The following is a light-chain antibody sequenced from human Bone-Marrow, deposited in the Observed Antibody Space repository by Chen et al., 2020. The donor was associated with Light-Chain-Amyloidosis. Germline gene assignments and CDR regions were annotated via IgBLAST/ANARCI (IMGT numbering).Light chain of an antibody. J-gene: IGLJ1*01. V-gene: IGLV2-14*01. CDR1: SSDVGGDNH. Sequence: QSALTQPASVSGSPGQSITISCTGTSSDVGGDNHVSWYQQHPAKAPKLMIYEVTNRPSGVPESGGGYQSYNRASLNRAGLQPEDGALCFCRSYANGDTLVFGGGTKITVL. CDR3: RSYANGDTLV. CDR2: EVT.